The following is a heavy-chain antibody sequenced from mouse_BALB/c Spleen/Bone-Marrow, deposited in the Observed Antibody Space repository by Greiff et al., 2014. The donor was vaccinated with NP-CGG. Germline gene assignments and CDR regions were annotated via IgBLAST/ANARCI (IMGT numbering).Heavy chain of an antibody. CDR1: GFNIKDTY. V-gene: IGHV14-3*02. Sequence: SGAELVKPGASVKLSCTASGFNIKDTYMHWVKQRPEQGLEWIGRIDPANGNTKYDPKFQGKATITADTSSNTAYLQLSSLTSEDTAVYYCAMYYYGSSLFAYGGQGTLVTVSA. CDR2: IDPANGNT. CDR3: AMYYYGSSLFAY. D-gene: IGHD1-1*01. J-gene: IGHJ3*01.